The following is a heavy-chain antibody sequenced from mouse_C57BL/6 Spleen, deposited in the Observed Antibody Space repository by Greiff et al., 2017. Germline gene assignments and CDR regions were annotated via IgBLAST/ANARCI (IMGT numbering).Heavy chain of an antibody. V-gene: IGHV1-53*01. CDR3: ARGGWFQYYYDD. J-gene: IGHJ2*01. D-gene: IGHD3-3*01. Sequence: QVQLQQPGTELVKPGASVKLSCKASGYTFTSYWMNWVKQRPGQGLEWIGNINPSNGGTNYNEKFKSKATLTVDKSSSTAYMQLSSLTSEDSAVYYGARGGWFQYYYDDWGQGTTLTVSS. CDR1: GYTFTSYW. CDR2: INPSNGGT.